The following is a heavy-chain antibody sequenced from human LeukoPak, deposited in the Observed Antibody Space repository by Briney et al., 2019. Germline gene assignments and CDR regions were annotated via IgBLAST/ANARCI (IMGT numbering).Heavy chain of an antibody. V-gene: IGHV3-7*01. J-gene: IGHJ6*02. CDR1: GFTFRRYW. Sequence: GGSLRLSCAASGFTFRRYWMSWVRQAPGKGLEGVANIKQDGSEKYYVDSVKGRFTISRDNAKNSLYLKMNSLRAEDTAVYYCARNYYYGMDVWGQGTTVTVSS. CDR2: IKQDGSEK. CDR3: ARNYYYGMDV.